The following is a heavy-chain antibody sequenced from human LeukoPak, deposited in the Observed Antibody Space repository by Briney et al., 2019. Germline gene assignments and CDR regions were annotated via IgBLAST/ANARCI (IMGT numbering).Heavy chain of an antibody. D-gene: IGHD3-10*01. CDR2: INPNSGGT. J-gene: IGHJ4*02. Sequence: ASVKVSCEASGYTFTGYYMHWVRQAPGQGLEWMGWINPNSGGTNYAQKFQGRVTMTRDTSISTAYMELSRLRSDDTAVYYCAREKPSITMVRGDIFDYWGQGTLVTVSS. CDR3: AREKPSITMVRGDIFDY. CDR1: GYTFTGYY. V-gene: IGHV1-2*02.